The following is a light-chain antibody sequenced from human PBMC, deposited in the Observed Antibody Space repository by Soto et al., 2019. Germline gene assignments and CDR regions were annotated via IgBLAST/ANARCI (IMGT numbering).Light chain of an antibody. CDR2: GNS. V-gene: IGLV1-40*01. Sequence: QSVLTQPPSVSGAPGQRVTISCTGSSSNIGAGYDVHWYQQLPGTAPKLLIYGNSNRPSGVPDRFSGSKSGTSASLAITGLQAADEADYYCQSYDSSLSGHVVFGGGTKLTGL. CDR3: QSYDSSLSGHVV. J-gene: IGLJ2*01. CDR1: SSNIGAGYD.